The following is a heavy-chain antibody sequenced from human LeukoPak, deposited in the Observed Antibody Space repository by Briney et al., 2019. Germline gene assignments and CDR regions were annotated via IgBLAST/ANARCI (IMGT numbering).Heavy chain of an antibody. J-gene: IGHJ4*02. CDR1: GFTFDDYG. CDR3: AKEMLSIAAVAGAD. CDR2: INWNGGST. D-gene: IGHD6-13*01. V-gene: IGHV3-20*04. Sequence: GGSLRLSCAASGFTFDDYGMSWVRQAPGKGLEWVSGINWNGGSTGYADSVKGRFTISRDNAKTSLYLQMNSLRAEDTAIYYCAKEMLSIAAVAGADWGQGTLVTVS.